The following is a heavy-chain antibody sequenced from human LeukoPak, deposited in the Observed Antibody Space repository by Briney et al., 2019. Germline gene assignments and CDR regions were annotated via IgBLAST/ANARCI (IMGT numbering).Heavy chain of an antibody. CDR1: GFTFSSYS. J-gene: IGHJ3*02. CDR3: AGTYYYDKGAFDI. V-gene: IGHV3-21*04. Sequence: GGSLRLSCAASGFTFSSYSMNWVRQAPGKGLEWVSSISSSSSYIYYADSVKGRFTISRDNAKNSLYLQMNSPEAEDTAVYYCAGTYYYDKGAFDIWGQGTMVTVSS. CDR2: ISSSSSYI. D-gene: IGHD3-22*01.